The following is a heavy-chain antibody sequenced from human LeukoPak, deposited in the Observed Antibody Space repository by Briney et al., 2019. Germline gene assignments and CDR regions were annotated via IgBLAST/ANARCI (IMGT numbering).Heavy chain of an antibody. CDR1: GGSISSYY. CDR2: IYYSGST. Sequence: PSETLSLTCTVSGGSISSYYWSWIRQPPGKGLEWIGYIYYSGSTNYNPSLKSQVTISVDTSKNQFSLKLSSVTAADTAVYYCARMRMRGWYGAYYFDYWGQGTLVTVSS. D-gene: IGHD6-19*01. CDR3: ARMRMRGWYGAYYFDY. J-gene: IGHJ4*02. V-gene: IGHV4-59*12.